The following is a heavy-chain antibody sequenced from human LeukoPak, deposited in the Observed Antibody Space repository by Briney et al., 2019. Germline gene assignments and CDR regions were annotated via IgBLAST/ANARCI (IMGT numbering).Heavy chain of an antibody. J-gene: IGHJ6*03. Sequence: ASVKVSCKASGYTFTGYYMHWVRQAPGQGLEWMGWISAYNGNTNYAQKLQGRVTMTTDTSTSTAYMELSRLRSDDTAVYYCARARTGIYGSGSYTYYYYYMDVWGKGTTVTISS. CDR3: ARARTGIYGSGSYTYYYYYMDV. CDR1: GYTFTGYY. CDR2: ISAYNGNT. V-gene: IGHV1-18*04. D-gene: IGHD3-10*01.